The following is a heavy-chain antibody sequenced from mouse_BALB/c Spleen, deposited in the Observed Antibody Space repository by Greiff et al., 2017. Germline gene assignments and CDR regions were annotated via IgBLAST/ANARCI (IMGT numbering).Heavy chain of an antibody. CDR1: GFTFSDYY. V-gene: IGHV5-4*02. CDR2: ISDGGSYT. J-gene: IGHJ2*01. CDR3: AREGDYGSSLDY. Sequence: EVKLMESGGGLVKPGGSLKLSCAASGFTFSDYYMYWVRQTPEKRLEWVATISDGGSYTYYPDSVKGRFTISRDNAKNNLYLQMSSLKSEDTAMYYCAREGDYGSSLDYWGQGTTLTVSS. D-gene: IGHD1-1*01.